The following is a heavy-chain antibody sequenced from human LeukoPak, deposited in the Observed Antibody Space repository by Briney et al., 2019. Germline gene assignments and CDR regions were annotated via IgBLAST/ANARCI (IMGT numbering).Heavy chain of an antibody. CDR3: TRQESDFWSGYYTGYFDY. CDR2: RSKANCYAT. Sequence: GGSLKLSCAASGFTFSGSAMHWVRQASGKGLEWVGRRSKANCYATAYAASVKGRFTISRDDSKNTAYLQMNSLKTEDTAVYYCTRQESDFWSGYYTGYFDYWGQGTLVTVSS. V-gene: IGHV3-73*01. J-gene: IGHJ4*02. D-gene: IGHD3-3*01. CDR1: GFTFSGSA.